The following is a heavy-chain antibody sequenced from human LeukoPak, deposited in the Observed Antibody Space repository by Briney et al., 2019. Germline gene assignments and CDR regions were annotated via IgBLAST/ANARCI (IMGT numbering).Heavy chain of an antibody. CDR2: IDTSGST. J-gene: IGHJ6*02. D-gene: IGHD3-9*01. Sequence: SQTLSLTCTVSGGSISSGSYYWGWLRQPAGMGLEWIVRIDTSGSTNYNPPPKSRVTISVDTSKNQFSLKLSSVTAADTAVYYCARDNRYFDWSIYGMDVWGQGTTVTVSS. V-gene: IGHV4-61*02. CDR3: ARDNRYFDWSIYGMDV. CDR1: GGSISSGSYY.